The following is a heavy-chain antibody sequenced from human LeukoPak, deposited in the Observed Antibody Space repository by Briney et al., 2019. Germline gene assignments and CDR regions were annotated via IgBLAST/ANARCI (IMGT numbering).Heavy chain of an antibody. CDR3: ARGFGWDPFDY. D-gene: IGHD6-19*01. CDR2: TWYDGSNK. CDR1: GCTFSSYG. Sequence: GGSLTLSCAASGCTFSSYGMHWVRQAPGKGLEWVAVTWYDGSNKYYADSVKGRFTISRDNSKNTLYLQMNSLRAEDTAVYYCARGFGWDPFDYWGQGTLVTVSS. J-gene: IGHJ4*02. V-gene: IGHV3-33*01.